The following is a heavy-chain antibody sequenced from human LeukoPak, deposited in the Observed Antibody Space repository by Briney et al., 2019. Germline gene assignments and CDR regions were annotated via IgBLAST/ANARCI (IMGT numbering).Heavy chain of an antibody. Sequence: GASVKVSCKASGYTFTSYYMHWVRQAPGQGLEWMGIINPSGGSTSYAQKFQGRVTMTRDTSTSTVHMELSSLRSEDTAVYYCARGQTLTGYYLGWFDPWGQGTLVTVSS. V-gene: IGHV1-46*01. CDR2: INPSGGST. CDR1: GYTFTSYY. CDR3: ARGQTLTGYYLGWFDP. J-gene: IGHJ5*02. D-gene: IGHD3-9*01.